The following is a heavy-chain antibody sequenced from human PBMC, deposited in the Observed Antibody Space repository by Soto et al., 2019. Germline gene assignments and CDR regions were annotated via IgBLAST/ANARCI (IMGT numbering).Heavy chain of an antibody. CDR3: ARDADILTGSDAFDI. J-gene: IGHJ3*02. Sequence: QVQLVECGGGLVKPGGSLRLTCAASGFTLSDYYMSWIRQAPGKGLEWVSYISSSTIYTNYADSVKGRFTISRDNAKNSLYLQMNSLRAEDTAVYYCARDADILTGSDAFDIWGQGTMVIVSS. CDR1: GFTLSDYY. CDR2: ISSSTIYT. V-gene: IGHV3-11*05. D-gene: IGHD3-9*01.